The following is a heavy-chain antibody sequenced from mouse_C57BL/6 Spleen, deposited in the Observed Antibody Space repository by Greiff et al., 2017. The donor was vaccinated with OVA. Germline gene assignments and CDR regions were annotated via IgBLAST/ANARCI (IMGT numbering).Heavy chain of an antibody. D-gene: IGHD2-2*01. Sequence: EVKLMESGAELVRPGSSVKMSCKTSGYTFTSYGINWVKQRPGQGLEWIGYIYIGNGYTEYNEKFKGKATLTSDTSSSTAYMQLSSLTSEDSASYVCARSAYGYDGYAMDYWGQGTSVTVSS. V-gene: IGHV1-58*01. CDR3: ARSAYGYDGYAMDY. CDR1: GYTFTSYG. J-gene: IGHJ4*01. CDR2: IYIGNGYT.